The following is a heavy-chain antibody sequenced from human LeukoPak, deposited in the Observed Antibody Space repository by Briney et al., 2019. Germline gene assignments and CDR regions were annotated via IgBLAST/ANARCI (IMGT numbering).Heavy chain of an antibody. D-gene: IGHD1-20*01. Sequence: GSSVKVSCKASGGTFSSYAISWVRQAPGQGLEWMGGIIPIFGTASYAQKFQGRVTITTDESTSTAYMELSSLRSEDTAVYYCARVVDITGNFAAFDIWGQGTMVTVSS. V-gene: IGHV1-69*05. CDR2: IIPIFGTA. J-gene: IGHJ3*02. CDR3: ARVVDITGNFAAFDI. CDR1: GGTFSSYA.